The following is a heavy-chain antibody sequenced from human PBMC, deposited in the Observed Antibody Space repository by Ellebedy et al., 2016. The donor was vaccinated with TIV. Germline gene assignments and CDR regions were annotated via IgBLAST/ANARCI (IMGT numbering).Heavy chain of an antibody. CDR2: LSGSGRST. V-gene: IGHV3-23*01. Sequence: GESLKISCAASGFTFNRYWMSWVRQAPGKGLEWVSSLSGSGRSTYYADSVEGRFTIARDNSRDTLYLQLNSLTVEDTALYYCARRVFSGWANYFDSWGQGTLVTVSS. CDR3: ARRVFSGWANYFDS. D-gene: IGHD6-19*01. J-gene: IGHJ4*02. CDR1: GFTFNRYW.